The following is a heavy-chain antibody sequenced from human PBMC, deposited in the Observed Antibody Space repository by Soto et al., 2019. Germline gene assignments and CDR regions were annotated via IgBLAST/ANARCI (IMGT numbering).Heavy chain of an antibody. CDR1: GGSIRSYY. D-gene: IGHD3-10*01. J-gene: IGHJ4*02. CDR3: ARESAGSGSDY. CDR2: IYYTGST. Sequence: PSETLSLTCTVSGGSIRSYYWSWLRQPPGKGLEWIGYIYYTGSTSYNPSLKSRVTISIDTSKNRFSLKLSSVTAADTAVYYCARESAGSGSDYWGQGTLVTVSS. V-gene: IGHV4-59*01.